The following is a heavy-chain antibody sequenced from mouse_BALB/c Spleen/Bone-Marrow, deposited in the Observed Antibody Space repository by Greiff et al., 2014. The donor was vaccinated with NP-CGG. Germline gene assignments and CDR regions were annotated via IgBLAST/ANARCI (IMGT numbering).Heavy chain of an antibody. CDR3: SRGGWLGGYFDV. CDR2: IFPGNVST. J-gene: IGHJ1*01. Sequence: QVQLKESGAELVKPGASVKLSYKASGYTFTSSDINWVRQRPEQGLAWIGWIFPGNVSTEYNDKFKVKATLTTDKSSSTVYMQLSRLTSEDSAVYFCSRGGWLGGYFDVWGAGTTVTVSS. D-gene: IGHD2-3*01. CDR1: GYTFTSSD. V-gene: IGHV1-85*01.